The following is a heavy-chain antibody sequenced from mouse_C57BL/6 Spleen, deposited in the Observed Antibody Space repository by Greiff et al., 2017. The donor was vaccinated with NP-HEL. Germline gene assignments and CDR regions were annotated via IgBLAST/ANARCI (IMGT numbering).Heavy chain of an antibody. CDR1: GFTFSSYA. Sequence: EVQGAESGGGLVKPGGSLKLSCAASGFTFSSYAMSWVRQTPEKRLEWVATISDGGSYTYYPDNVKGRFTISRDNAKNNLYLQMSHLKSEDTAMYYCARVYYSNQLGYWYFDVWGTGTTVTVSS. CDR2: ISDGGSYT. V-gene: IGHV5-4*01. D-gene: IGHD2-5*01. CDR3: ARVYYSNQLGYWYFDV. J-gene: IGHJ1*03.